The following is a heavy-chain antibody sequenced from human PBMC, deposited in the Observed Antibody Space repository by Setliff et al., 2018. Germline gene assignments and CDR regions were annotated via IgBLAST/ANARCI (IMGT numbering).Heavy chain of an antibody. CDR2: IYHSGST. CDR3: AGVRDLELFDY. D-gene: IGHD1-7*01. V-gene: IGHV4-38-2*01. Sequence: PSETLSLTCAVSGYSISSGYYWGWIRQPPGKGLEWIGSIYHSGSTYYNPSLKSRVTISVDTSKNQFSLKLSSVTAADTAVYYCAGVRDLELFDYWGQGTLVTVSS. CDR1: GYSISSGYY. J-gene: IGHJ4*02.